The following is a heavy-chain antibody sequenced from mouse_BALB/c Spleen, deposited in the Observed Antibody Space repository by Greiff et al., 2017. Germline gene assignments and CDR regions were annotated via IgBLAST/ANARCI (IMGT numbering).Heavy chain of an antibody. CDR3: ASDGTTANYYAMDY. V-gene: IGHV5-9-4*01. CDR2: ISSGGSYT. CDR1: GFTFSSYA. D-gene: IGHD1-2*01. J-gene: IGHJ4*01. Sequence: VQLKESGGGLVKPGGSLKLSCAASGFTFSSYAMSWVRQSPEKRLEWVAEISSGGSYTYYPDTVTGRFTISRDNAKNTLYLEMSSLSSEDTAMYYCASDGTTANYYAMDYWGQGTSVTVSS.